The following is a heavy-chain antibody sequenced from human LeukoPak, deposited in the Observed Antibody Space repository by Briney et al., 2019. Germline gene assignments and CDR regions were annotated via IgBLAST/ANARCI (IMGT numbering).Heavy chain of an antibody. D-gene: IGHD3-9*01. CDR1: GFSFSRYS. CDR3: AKDRGRYFFDY. J-gene: IGHJ4*02. CDR2: ISGSGGST. V-gene: IGHV3-23*01. Sequence: PGGSLRFSCAVSGFSFSRYSMNWVRQAPGKGLEWVSAISGSGGSTYYADSVKGRFTISRDNSKNTLYLQMNSLRAEDTAVYYCAKDRGRYFFDYWGQGTLVTVS.